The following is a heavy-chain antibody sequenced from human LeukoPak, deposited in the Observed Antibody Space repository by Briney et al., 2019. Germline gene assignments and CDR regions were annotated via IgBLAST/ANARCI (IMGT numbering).Heavy chain of an antibody. V-gene: IGHV3-53*01. Sequence: GGSLRLSCAASGFTVSSNYMSWVRQAPGKGLEWVSVIYSGGSTYYADSVKGRFTISRDSSKNTLYLQMNSLRAEDTAVYYCAMFSRDGYNPFDYWGQGTLVTVSS. CDR2: IYSGGST. CDR1: GFTVSSNY. CDR3: AMFSRDGYNPFDY. J-gene: IGHJ4*02. D-gene: IGHD5-24*01.